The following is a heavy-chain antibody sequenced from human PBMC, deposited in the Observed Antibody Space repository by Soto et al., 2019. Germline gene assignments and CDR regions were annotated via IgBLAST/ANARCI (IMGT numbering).Heavy chain of an antibody. D-gene: IGHD3-3*01. Sequence: GASVKVSCKASGYTFTSYGISWVRQAPGQGLEWMGWISAYNGNTNYAQKLQGRVTMTTDTSTSTAYMELRSLRSDDTAVYYCARGAYYVFWSGSRGTWFDPWGQGTLVTVSS. V-gene: IGHV1-18*01. J-gene: IGHJ5*02. CDR2: ISAYNGNT. CDR3: ARGAYYVFWSGSRGTWFDP. CDR1: GYTFTSYG.